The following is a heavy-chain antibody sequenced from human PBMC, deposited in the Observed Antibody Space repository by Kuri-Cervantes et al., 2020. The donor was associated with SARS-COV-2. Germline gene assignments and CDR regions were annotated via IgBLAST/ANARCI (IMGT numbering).Heavy chain of an antibody. CDR1: GFTFNNYG. CDR2: ISHDGRNK. CDR3: TKDRRRPITPTLQEIYYYGMDV. Sequence: GGSLRLSCAASGFTFNNYGMHWVRQAPGKGLEWVAVISHDGRNKYYADSAKGRFTISRDNSKVTMYLQMSSLRPEDTAVYYCTKDRRRPITPTLQEIYYYGMDVWGQGTTVTVSS. V-gene: IGHV3-30*18. J-gene: IGHJ6*02. D-gene: IGHD1-14*01.